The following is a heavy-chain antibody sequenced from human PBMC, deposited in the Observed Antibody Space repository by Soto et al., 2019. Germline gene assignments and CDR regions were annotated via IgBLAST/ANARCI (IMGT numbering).Heavy chain of an antibody. Sequence: QAQLVQSGAEVKKPGSSVKVSCKASGGTFSSYAISWVRQAPGQGLERMGGIIPIFGTANYAQKFQGRVTITADESTSTAYMELSSLRSEDTAVYYCARGYYYDSSGYYSNAYYFDYWGQGTLVTVSS. CDR2: IIPIFGTA. D-gene: IGHD3-22*01. CDR3: ARGYYYDSSGYYSNAYYFDY. V-gene: IGHV1-69*01. J-gene: IGHJ4*02. CDR1: GGTFSSYA.